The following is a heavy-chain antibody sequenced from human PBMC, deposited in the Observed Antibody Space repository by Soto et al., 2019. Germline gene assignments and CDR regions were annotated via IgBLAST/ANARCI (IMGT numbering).Heavy chain of an antibody. J-gene: IGHJ4*02. CDR1: GFTFSRDW. V-gene: IGHV3-7*01. CDR2: IKEDGIDK. D-gene: IGHD2-21*01. Sequence: DVQLVESGGALVQPGGSLRLTCTASGFTFSRDWMAWVRQAPGKGLEWVGNIKEDGIDKYYVDSVKGRFTMARDNAKNLLYLQMNSLRAEDTAVYYCARHGDSVVEQWGRGTLVTVSS. CDR3: ARHGDSVVEQ.